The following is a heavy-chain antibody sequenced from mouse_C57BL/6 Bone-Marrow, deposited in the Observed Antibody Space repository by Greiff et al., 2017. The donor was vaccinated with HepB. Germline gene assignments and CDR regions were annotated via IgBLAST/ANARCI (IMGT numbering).Heavy chain of an antibody. J-gene: IGHJ2*01. CDR1: GFSLTSYG. Sequence: VKLQESGPGLVQPSQSLSITCTVSGFSLTSYGVHWVRQSPGKGLEWLGVIWSGGSTDYNAAFISRLSISKDNSKSQVFFKMNSLQADDTAIYYCARCLNGGFDYWGQGTTLTVPS. V-gene: IGHV2-2*01. CDR2: IWSGGST. D-gene: IGHD6-1*01. CDR3: ARCLNGGFDY.